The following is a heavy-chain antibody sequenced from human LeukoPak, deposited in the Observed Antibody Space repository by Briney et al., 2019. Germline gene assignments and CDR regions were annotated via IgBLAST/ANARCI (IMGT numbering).Heavy chain of an antibody. V-gene: IGHV3-7*01. CDR1: GFTFSSYW. D-gene: IGHD3-16*02. Sequence: PGGSLRLSCAAFGFTFSSYWMSWVRQAPGKGLEWVANIKQDGSEKSYVDSVKGRFTISRDNAKNSLYLQMNSLRAEDTAVYYCARDLRESSDYDYVWGSYRYSMRVGFPVDYWGQGTLVTVSS. CDR2: IKQDGSEK. CDR3: ARDLRESSDYDYVWGSYRYSMRVGFPVDY. J-gene: IGHJ4*02.